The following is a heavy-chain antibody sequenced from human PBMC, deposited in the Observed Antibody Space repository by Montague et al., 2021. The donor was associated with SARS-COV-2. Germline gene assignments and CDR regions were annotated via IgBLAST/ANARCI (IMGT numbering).Heavy chain of an antibody. J-gene: IGHJ5*02. Sequence: TLSLTCAVSGGSISSGGYSWSWIRQPPGKGLEWIGYMYHSGSAYYKLSLKSRVTISVDRSKNRVSLKLTSVTAADTAVYYCARGKSYYDILTGYYRVSWFDPWGQGTLVTVSS. CDR1: GGSISSGGYS. CDR2: MYHSGSA. D-gene: IGHD3-9*01. CDR3: ARGKSYYDILTGYYRVSWFDP. V-gene: IGHV4-30-2*01.